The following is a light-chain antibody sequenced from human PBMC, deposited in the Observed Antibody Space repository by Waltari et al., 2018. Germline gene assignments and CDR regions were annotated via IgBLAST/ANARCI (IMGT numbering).Light chain of an antibody. Sequence: QSALTQPPSVSGSPGQSVTISCTGTSSDVGSYNRVSWYQQPPGTAPTLMIYEVSNRPSGVPDRFSGSKSGNTASLTISRLQAEDEADYYCTSYTSSSPVVFGGGTKLTVL. J-gene: IGLJ2*01. CDR3: TSYTSSSPVV. CDR1: SSDVGSYNR. CDR2: EVS. V-gene: IGLV2-18*02.